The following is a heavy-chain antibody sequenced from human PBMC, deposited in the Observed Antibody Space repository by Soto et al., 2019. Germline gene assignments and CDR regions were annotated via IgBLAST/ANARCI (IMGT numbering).Heavy chain of an antibody. CDR3: ARCIAAAGPIDH. J-gene: IGHJ4*02. V-gene: IGHV4-30-2*01. CDR2: IYHSGST. D-gene: IGHD6-13*01. CDR1: GGSISSGGYS. Sequence: SETLSLTCAVSGGSISSGGYSWSWIRQPPGKGLEWIGYIYHSGSTYYNPSLKSRVTISVDKSKNQFSLKLSSVTAADTAVYYCARCIAAAGPIDHWGQGTLVTVSS.